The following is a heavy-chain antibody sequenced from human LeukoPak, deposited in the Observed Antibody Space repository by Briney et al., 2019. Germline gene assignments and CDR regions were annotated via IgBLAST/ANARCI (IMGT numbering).Heavy chain of an antibody. CDR1: GYTFTSYA. D-gene: IGHD3-10*01. V-gene: IGHV1-3*01. CDR2: INAGNGNT. CDR3: AGSHEEFGGHFDY. Sequence: ASVKVSCKASGYTFTSYAMHWVRQAPGQRLEWMGWINAGNGNTKYSQKFQGRVTITRDTSASTAYMELSSLRSEDTAVYYCAGSHEEFGGHFDYWGQGTLVTVSS. J-gene: IGHJ4*02.